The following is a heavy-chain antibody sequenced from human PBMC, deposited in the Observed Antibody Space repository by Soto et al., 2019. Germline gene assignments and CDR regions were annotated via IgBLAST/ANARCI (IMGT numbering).Heavy chain of an antibody. D-gene: IGHD3-10*01. Sequence: QITLKESGPTLVKPTQTLTLTCTFSGFSLSTSGVGVGWIRQPPGKALEWLALIYWDDDKRYSPSLKSRLTTTKDTSKHQVVLTMTNMDPVDTATYYCAHSTPLPPRFGELLKDPSLTYYYYGMDVWGQGTTVTVSS. CDR3: AHSTPLPPRFGELLKDPSLTYYYYGMDV. CDR2: IYWDDDK. CDR1: GFSLSTSGVG. J-gene: IGHJ6*02. V-gene: IGHV2-5*02.